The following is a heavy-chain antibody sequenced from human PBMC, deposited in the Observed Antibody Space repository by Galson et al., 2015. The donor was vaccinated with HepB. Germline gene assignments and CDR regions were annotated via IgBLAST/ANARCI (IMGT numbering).Heavy chain of an antibody. CDR1: GYTFSNYD. J-gene: IGHJ4*02. Sequence: SVKVSCKAVGYTFSNYDIAWVRQATGQGLEWIGWRNPNSGHTGIAPKFRGRLTLTGDSSTNSVYMELSSLASEDTALYYCARAIRGHLYSDSWGQGTLVTVSS. CDR3: ARAIRGHLYSDS. D-gene: IGHD5-12*01. CDR2: RNPNSGHT. V-gene: IGHV1-8*02.